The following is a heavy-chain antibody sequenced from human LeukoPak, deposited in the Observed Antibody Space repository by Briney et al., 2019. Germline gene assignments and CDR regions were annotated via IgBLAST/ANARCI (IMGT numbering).Heavy chain of an antibody. J-gene: IGHJ4*02. V-gene: IGHV3-74*01. Sequence: GGSLRLSCAAAGFTFSSYWMHWVRQAPGKGLLWVSRINTDGSSTIYADSVKGQFTISRDNAKNTLYLQMNSLRADDTAVYACARGNEWAFDYWAQGTLVTVSS. CDR1: GFTFSSYW. CDR2: INTDGSST. D-gene: IGHD1-26*01. CDR3: ARGNEWAFDY.